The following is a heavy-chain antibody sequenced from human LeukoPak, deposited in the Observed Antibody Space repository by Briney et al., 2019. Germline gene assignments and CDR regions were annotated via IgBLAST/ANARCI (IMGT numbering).Heavy chain of an antibody. CDR2: ISGSGGST. CDR1: GFTFSSYT. CDR3: ANTQGELVSHFDY. J-gene: IGHJ4*02. D-gene: IGHD1-26*01. Sequence: AGGSLRLSCAASGFTFSSYTMSWVRQAPGKGPEWVSGISGSGGSTYYADSVQGRFTISRDNSKNTLYLQMGGLRAEDTAVYYCANTQGELVSHFDYWGQGTLVTVSS. V-gene: IGHV3-23*01.